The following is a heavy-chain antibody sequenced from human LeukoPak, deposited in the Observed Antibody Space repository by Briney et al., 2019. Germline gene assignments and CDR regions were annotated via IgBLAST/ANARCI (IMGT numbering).Heavy chain of an antibody. J-gene: IGHJ4*02. D-gene: IGHD1-26*01. CDR2: IYPGDSDT. CDR3: ARHWDTGVPFAY. Sequence: GESLKISSKGSGYSFTSYWISWVRQMPGKGLEWMGIIYPGDSDTRYYQSLHGQVTISADKSISTAYLQWSSLKASDTAMYYCARHWDTGVPFAYWGQGPPVTVSS. V-gene: IGHV5-51*01. CDR1: GYSFTSYW.